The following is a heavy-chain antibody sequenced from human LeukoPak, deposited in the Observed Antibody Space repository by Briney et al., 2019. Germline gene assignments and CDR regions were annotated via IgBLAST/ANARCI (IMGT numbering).Heavy chain of an antibody. V-gene: IGHV4-59*01. J-gene: IGHJ6*02. CDR1: GGSISSYY. D-gene: IGHD1-14*01. CDR2: IYYSGST. Sequence: SETLSLTCSVSGGSISSYYWSWIRQPPGKGLEWIGYIYYSGSTNYNPSLKSRVTISVDTSKNQFSLKLSSVTAADTAVYYCARGQNQYYYYGMDVWGQGTTVTVSS. CDR3: ARGQNQYYYYGMDV.